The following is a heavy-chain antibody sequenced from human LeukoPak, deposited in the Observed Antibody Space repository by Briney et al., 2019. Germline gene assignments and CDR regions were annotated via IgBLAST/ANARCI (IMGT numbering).Heavy chain of an antibody. J-gene: IGHJ4*02. CDR1: GYTFTSYG. D-gene: IGHD5-12*01. Sequence: SVKVSCKASGYTFTSYGISWVRQAPGQGLEWMGWISAYNGNTNYAQKLQGRVTMTSDTSTSTAYMELRSLRSDDTAVYYCARDQYSGYDSSFDYWGQGTLVTVSS. CDR3: ARDQYSGYDSSFDY. CDR2: ISAYNGNT. V-gene: IGHV1-18*01.